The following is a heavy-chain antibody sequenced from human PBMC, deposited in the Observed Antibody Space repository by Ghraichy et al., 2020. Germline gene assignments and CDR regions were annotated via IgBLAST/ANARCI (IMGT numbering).Heavy chain of an antibody. CDR2: IYYSGST. Sequence: ESLNISCTVSSGSISSYYWSWIRQPPGKGLEWIGYIYYSGSTNYNPFLKSRVTISVDTSKNQFSLKLSSVTAADTAVYYCARTGIAVAGMVGSGWFDPWGQGTLVTVSS. CDR1: SGSISSYY. D-gene: IGHD6-19*01. CDR3: ARTGIAVAGMVGSGWFDP. J-gene: IGHJ5*02. V-gene: IGHV4-59*01.